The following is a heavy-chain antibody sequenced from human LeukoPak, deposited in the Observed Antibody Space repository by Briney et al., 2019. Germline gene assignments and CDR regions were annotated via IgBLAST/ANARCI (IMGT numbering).Heavy chain of an antibody. CDR2: IYYSGST. Sequence: PSETLSLTCTVSGGSISSYYWSWIRQPPGKGLEWIGYIYYSGSTNYNPSLKSRVTISVDTSKNQFSLKLSSVTAADTAVYYCARDSAESHHGFDYWGQGTLVTVSS. CDR1: GGSISSYY. J-gene: IGHJ4*02. V-gene: IGHV4-59*01. CDR3: ARDSAESHHGFDY. D-gene: IGHD1-14*01.